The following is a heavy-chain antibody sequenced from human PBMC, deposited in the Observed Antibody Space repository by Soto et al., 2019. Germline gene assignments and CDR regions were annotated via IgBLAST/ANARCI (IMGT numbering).Heavy chain of an antibody. V-gene: IGHV3-7*01. Sequence: PGGSLRLSCAASRLAVRSSYMSWVRQAPGKGLEWVANIKQDGSEKYYVDSVKGRFTISRDNAKSSLYLQVNSLRAEDTAMYYCARRGASGSYYMDVWGKGTTVTVSS. J-gene: IGHJ6*03. CDR2: IKQDGSEK. CDR1: RLAVRSSY. D-gene: IGHD3-16*01. CDR3: ARRGASGSYYMDV.